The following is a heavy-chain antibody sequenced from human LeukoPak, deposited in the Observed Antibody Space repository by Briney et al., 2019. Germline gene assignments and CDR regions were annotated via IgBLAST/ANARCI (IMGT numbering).Heavy chain of an antibody. J-gene: IGHJ6*02. CDR3: ARDYSGSYYYYYGMDV. V-gene: IGHV3-21*01. CDR2: ISSSSSYI. Sequence: GGSLRLSCAASGFTFSSYSMNWVRQAPGNGLEWVSSISSSSSYIYYADSVKGRFTISRDNAKNSLYLQMNSLRAEDTAVYYCARDYSGSYYYYYGMDVWGQGTTVTVSS. CDR1: GFTFSSYS. D-gene: IGHD1-26*01.